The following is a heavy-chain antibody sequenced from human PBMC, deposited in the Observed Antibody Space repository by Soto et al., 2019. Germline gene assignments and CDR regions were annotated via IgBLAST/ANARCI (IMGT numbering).Heavy chain of an antibody. D-gene: IGHD3-3*01. CDR2: VSSDGHTI. V-gene: IGHV3-30-3*01. J-gene: IGHJ3*02. CDR3: VREIGMGGFDI. Sequence: VQLVESGGGLVKPGGSLRLSCAASGFTFSNAWMSWVRQAPGKGPEWVAVVSSDGHTIYYADPVKGRFTISRDNSKNTVYLQMNSLRAEDTAVYYCVREIGMGGFDIWGQGTMVTVSS. CDR1: GFTFSNAW.